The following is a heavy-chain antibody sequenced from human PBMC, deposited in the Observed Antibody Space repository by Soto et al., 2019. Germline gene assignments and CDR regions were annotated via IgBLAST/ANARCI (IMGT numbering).Heavy chain of an antibody. CDR1: GGSISSDSDY. CDR3: VRFWPPHYSDPLTDYTDALGY. D-gene: IGHD3-9*01. J-gene: IGHJ4*02. CDR2: ISYSGST. V-gene: IGHV4-39*01. Sequence: SVTLSLTCSVSGGSISSDSDYWGWIRQSPEKGLEWIASISYSGSTYYNPTLKSRLIIPVDTSKSQFSLKLSSVTAADTAVYYCVRFWPPHYSDPLTDYTDALGYWGQGTLVTVSS.